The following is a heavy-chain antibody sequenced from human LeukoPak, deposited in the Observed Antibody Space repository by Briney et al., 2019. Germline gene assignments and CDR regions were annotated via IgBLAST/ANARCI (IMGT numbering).Heavy chain of an antibody. CDR3: ARDPGYESWSPFWGGMDV. Sequence: GGSLRLSCAASGFTFSSSWMHWVRQAPGKGLVWVSRITRDGSSTTYADSVKGRFTTSRDDAKNTLYLQMDSLRDDDTAVYYCARDPGYESWSPFWGGMDVWGNGTTVIVSS. J-gene: IGHJ6*04. CDR1: GFTFSSSW. CDR2: ITRDGSST. D-gene: IGHD3-16*01. V-gene: IGHV3-74*01.